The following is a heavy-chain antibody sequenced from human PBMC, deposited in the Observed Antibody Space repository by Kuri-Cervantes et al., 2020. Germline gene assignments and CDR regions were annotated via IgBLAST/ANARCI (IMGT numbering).Heavy chain of an antibody. CDR2: IYSGGST. V-gene: IGHV3-53*01. CDR3: ARDRVVGATRGYYFDY. Sequence: GESLKISCAASGFTVSSNYMSWVRQAPGKGLEWVSVIYSGGSTYYADSVKGRFTISRDNSKNTLYLQMNSLRAEDTAVYYCARDRVVGATRGYYFDYWGQGTLVTVSS. J-gene: IGHJ4*02. CDR1: GFTVSSNY. D-gene: IGHD1-26*01.